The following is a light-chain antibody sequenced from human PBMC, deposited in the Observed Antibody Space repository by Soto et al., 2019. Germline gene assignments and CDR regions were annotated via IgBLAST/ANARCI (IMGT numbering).Light chain of an antibody. Sequence: EIVMTQSPATLSVSPGESATLSCRASQRISRNLAWYQQKPGQAPRLLIYDASTRATAIPARFSGSGSETEFTLTISRLEPEDFAVYYCQQYGDSITFGGGTKVEIK. CDR2: DAS. CDR3: QQYGDSIT. CDR1: QRISRN. V-gene: IGKV3-15*01. J-gene: IGKJ4*02.